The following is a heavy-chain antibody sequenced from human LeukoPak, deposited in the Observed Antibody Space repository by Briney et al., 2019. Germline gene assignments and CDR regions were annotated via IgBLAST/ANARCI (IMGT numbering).Heavy chain of an antibody. Sequence: GASVKVSCKASGYTFTSYGISWVRQAPGQGLEWTGWISAYNGNTNYAQKLQGRVTMTTDTSTSTAYMELRSLRSDDTAVYYCARRHCSSTSCHSFDYWGQGTLVTVSS. CDR1: GYTFTSYG. CDR3: ARRHCSSTSCHSFDY. D-gene: IGHD2-2*01. V-gene: IGHV1-18*01. J-gene: IGHJ4*02. CDR2: ISAYNGNT.